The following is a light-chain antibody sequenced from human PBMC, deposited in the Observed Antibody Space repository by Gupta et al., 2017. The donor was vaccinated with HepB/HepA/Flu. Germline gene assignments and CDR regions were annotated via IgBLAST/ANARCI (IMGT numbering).Light chain of an antibody. Sequence: EIVLTQSPATLSLSPGGSATLSCRASRSVSSYLAWSQQKPGQAPRLPIYDAANTATDIQARFKGSCSGTAFALTISSLETEDYAVYYTEQRKNWPYTFGHGTKVHIK. V-gene: IGKV3-11*01. CDR1: RSVSSY. CDR2: DAA. J-gene: IGKJ3*01. CDR3: EQRKNWPYT.